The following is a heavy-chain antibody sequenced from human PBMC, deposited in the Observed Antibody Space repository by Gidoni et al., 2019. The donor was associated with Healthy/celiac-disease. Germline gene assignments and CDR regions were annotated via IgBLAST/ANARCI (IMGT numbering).Heavy chain of an antibody. CDR3: SRTYDSSGYYSYYFDY. CDR2: ISDDGSNK. J-gene: IGHJ4*02. CDR1: GFTFSSYA. D-gene: IGHD3-22*01. V-gene: IGHV3-30-3*01. Sequence: QVQLVESGGGLVQPGRSLRLSCAASGFTFSSYAMHWVRQAPGKGLEWVAVISDDGSNKYYADSVKGRFTISRDNSKNTLYLQMNSLRAEDTAVYYCSRTYDSSGYYSYYFDYWGQGTLVTVSS.